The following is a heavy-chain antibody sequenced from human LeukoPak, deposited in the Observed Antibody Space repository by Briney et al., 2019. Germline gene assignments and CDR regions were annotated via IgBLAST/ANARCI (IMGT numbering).Heavy chain of an antibody. CDR2: VDHSGST. Sequence: PSDTLSLTCAVSGGSISSAHWWSWVRQPPVKGLEWIGVVDHSGSTKYNPALKSRVTISVDKSKNQFSLRLSSVTAADTAVYYCARVHKYCSGISCYRFDPWGQGTLVTVSS. CDR3: ARVHKYCSGISCYRFDP. J-gene: IGHJ5*02. CDR1: GGSISSAHW. D-gene: IGHD2-2*01. V-gene: IGHV4-4*02.